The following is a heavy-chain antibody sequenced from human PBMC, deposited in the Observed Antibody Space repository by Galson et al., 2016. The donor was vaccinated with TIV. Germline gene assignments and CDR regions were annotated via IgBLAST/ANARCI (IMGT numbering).Heavy chain of an antibody. J-gene: IGHJ6*02. CDR1: GYNFTDYY. CDR3: TTVRLRGSGGMDV. V-gene: IGHV1-69-2*01. CDR2: VDPEDGQT. Sequence: KVSCKVSGYNFTDYYLHWMQQAPGKGFEWMGHVDPEDGQTKYAPKFQGRVTMTADTSTDKAYMELTSLRSEDTAIYYCTTVRLRGSGGMDVWGQGTTVIVSS. D-gene: IGHD2-8*01.